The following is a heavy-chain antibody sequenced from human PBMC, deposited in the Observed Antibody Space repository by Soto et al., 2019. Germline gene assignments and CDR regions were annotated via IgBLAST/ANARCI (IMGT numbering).Heavy chain of an antibody. CDR1: GFTFSSYW. CDR2: IKQDGSEK. Sequence: GGSLRLSCAASGFTFSSYWMSWVRQAPGKGLEWVANIKQDGSEKYYVDSVKGRFTISRDNAKNSLYLQMNSLRAEDTAVYYCARIGDGDITIFVWAYYYMDVWGKGTTVTVSS. CDR3: ARIGDGDITIFVWAYYYMDV. V-gene: IGHV3-7*01. D-gene: IGHD3-3*01. J-gene: IGHJ6*03.